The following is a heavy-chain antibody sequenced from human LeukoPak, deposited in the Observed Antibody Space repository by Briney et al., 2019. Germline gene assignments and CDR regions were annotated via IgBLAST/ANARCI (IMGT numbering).Heavy chain of an antibody. CDR3: ASGRHDFLH. CDR2: INLDGTEE. CDR1: GFDFSTYW. Sequence: GGSLRLSCAASGFDFSTYWMTWVRQAPGKGLEWVANINLDGTEEHYVDSSLKGRFTISRDNAENSLYLQMNSLRVEDTAVYYCASGRHDFLHWGQGILVTVSS. D-gene: IGHD3/OR15-3a*01. V-gene: IGHV3-7*01. J-gene: IGHJ4*02.